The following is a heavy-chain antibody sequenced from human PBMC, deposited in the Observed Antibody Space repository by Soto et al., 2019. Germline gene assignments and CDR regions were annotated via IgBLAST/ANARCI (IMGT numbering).Heavy chain of an antibody. J-gene: IGHJ3*02. CDR3: SRGGRTSDAFDI. CDR2: IYYSGST. V-gene: IGHV4-30-4*01. CDR1: GGSISSGDYY. Sequence: PSETLSLTCTVSGGSISSGDYYWSWIRQPPGKGLEWIGYIYYSGSTYYNPSLKSRVTISVDTSKNQFSLKLSSVTAADTAVYYCSRGGRTSDAFDICGQGTMVTVSS. D-gene: IGHD3-10*01.